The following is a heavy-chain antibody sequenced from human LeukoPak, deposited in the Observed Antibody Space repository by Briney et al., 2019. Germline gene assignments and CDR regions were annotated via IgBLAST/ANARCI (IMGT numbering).Heavy chain of an antibody. CDR3: AAIVVGADRNDFDY. Sequence: TGGSLRLSCAASGFTFSSYGMHWVRQAPGKGLEWVAVIWYDGSNKYYADSVKGRFTISRDNSKNTLYLQMNSLRAEDTAVYYCAAIVVGADRNDFDYWGQGTLVTVSS. CDR1: GFTFSSYG. CDR2: IWYDGSNK. D-gene: IGHD3-22*01. V-gene: IGHV3-33*01. J-gene: IGHJ4*02.